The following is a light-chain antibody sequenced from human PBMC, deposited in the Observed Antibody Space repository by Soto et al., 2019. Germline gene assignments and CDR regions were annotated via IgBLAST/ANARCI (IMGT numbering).Light chain of an antibody. Sequence: DIQMTQSPTSLSASVGDRVTITCRASQSIRNYVAWYQQIPGKAPKLLIYAASTLQSGVPSRFSGSRSGTDFTLTINGLQPEYVATYSCQKYSSVPVFGPGTKVEIK. CDR1: QSIRNY. CDR3: QKYSSVPV. J-gene: IGKJ3*01. CDR2: AAS. V-gene: IGKV1-27*01.